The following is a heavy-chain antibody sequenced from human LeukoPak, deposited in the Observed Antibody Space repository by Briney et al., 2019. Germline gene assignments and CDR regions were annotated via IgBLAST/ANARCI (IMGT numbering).Heavy chain of an antibody. D-gene: IGHD3-3*01. CDR1: GYSISNGYY. J-gene: IGHJ4*02. Sequence: SETLSLTCTVSGYSISNGYYWGRIRQPPGKGLEWVGSISHRGSTYYNPSLRSRITISLDRSKQKFSLKLTSVTAADTAVYFCARGAEYYAIWRGYAGYSDYWGQGISVTVSS. V-gene: IGHV4-38-2*02. CDR3: ARGAEYYAIWRGYAGYSDY. CDR2: ISHRGST.